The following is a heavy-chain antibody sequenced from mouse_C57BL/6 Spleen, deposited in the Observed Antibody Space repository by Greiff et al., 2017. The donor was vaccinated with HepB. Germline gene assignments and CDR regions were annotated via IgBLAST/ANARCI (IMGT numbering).Heavy chain of an antibody. J-gene: IGHJ3*01. CDR1: GFNIKDDY. D-gene: IGHD2-4*01. CDR3: TTGLRALFAY. CDR2: IDPENGDT. V-gene: IGHV14-4*01. Sequence: EVKLQESGAELVRPGASVKLSCTASGFNIKDDYMHWVKQRPEQGLEWIGWIDPENGDTEYASKFQGKATITADTSSNTAYLQLSSLTSEDTAVYYCTTGLRALFAYWGQGTLVTVSA.